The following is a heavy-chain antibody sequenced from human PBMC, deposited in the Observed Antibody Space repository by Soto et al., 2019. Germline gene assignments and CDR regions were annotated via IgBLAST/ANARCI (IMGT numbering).Heavy chain of an antibody. CDR2: IYYSGNT. J-gene: IGHJ6*02. V-gene: IGHV4-30-4*01. CDR1: GGSISSGYYY. CDR3: AKGGSVATKYYYGMDV. D-gene: IGHD5-12*01. Sequence: PSETLSLTCSVSGGSISSGYYYWSWIRQPPGKGLEWIGNIYYSGNTYYNPSLKSRLIISIDTSKKQFSLKVGSVTAADTAVYYCAKGGSVATKYYYGMDVWGQGTTVTVSS.